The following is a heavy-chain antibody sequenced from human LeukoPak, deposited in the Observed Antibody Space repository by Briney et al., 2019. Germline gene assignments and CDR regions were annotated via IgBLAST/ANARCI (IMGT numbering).Heavy chain of an antibody. Sequence: SETLSLTCAVYGGSFSGYYWSWIRQPPGKGLEWIGEINHSGSTNYNPSLKSRVTISVDTSKNQFSLKLSSVTAADTAVYYCARDLRGDFWSGYSGYWGQGTLVTVSS. V-gene: IGHV4-34*01. D-gene: IGHD3-3*01. CDR1: GGSFSGYY. CDR2: INHSGST. CDR3: ARDLRGDFWSGYSGY. J-gene: IGHJ4*02.